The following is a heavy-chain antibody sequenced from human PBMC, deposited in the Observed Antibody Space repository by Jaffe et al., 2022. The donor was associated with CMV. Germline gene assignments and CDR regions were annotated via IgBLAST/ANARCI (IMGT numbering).Heavy chain of an antibody. CDR2: IKQDGSEK. CDR1: GFTFSSYW. J-gene: IGHJ1*01. D-gene: IGHD2-15*01. CDR3: ARDGKLLGYCSGGSCYSGEYFQH. Sequence: EVQLVESGGGLVQPGGSLRLSCAASGFTFSSYWMSWVRQAPGKGLEWVANIKQDGSEKYYVDSVKGRFTISRDNAKNSLYLQMNSLRAEDTAVYYCARDGKLLGYCSGGSCYSGEYFQHWGQGTLVTVSS. V-gene: IGHV3-7*03.